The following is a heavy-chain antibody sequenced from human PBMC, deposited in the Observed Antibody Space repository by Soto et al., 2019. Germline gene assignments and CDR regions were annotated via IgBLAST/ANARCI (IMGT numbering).Heavy chain of an antibody. Sequence: EVQLVESGGGLVQPGRSLRLSCAASGFTFNDYVMHWVRQAPGKGLGWVSGISWNSESIGYADSVKGRFTISRDKAKKSLYLQMNSLRVEDTAFYYCTKDTGTTGTMDIDYWGQGTLVTVSS. D-gene: IGHD1-1*01. J-gene: IGHJ4*02. CDR3: TKDTGTTGTMDIDY. CDR2: ISWNSESI. CDR1: GFTFNDYV. V-gene: IGHV3-9*01.